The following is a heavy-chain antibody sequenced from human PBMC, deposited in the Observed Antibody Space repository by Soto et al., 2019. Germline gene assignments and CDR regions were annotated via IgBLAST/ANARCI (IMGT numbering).Heavy chain of an antibody. J-gene: IGHJ6*03. D-gene: IGHD1-26*01. CDR3: AKDEYWESHFYYFMDL. CDR1: GFTFRSYA. Sequence: QVQLVESGGGVVEPGRSLRLSCAASGFTFRSYAMHWVRQAPGKGLEWVAVISHDGSVTYYSESVKGRFTKSRDNSKETLFLQMSSLRSEDTAIYYCAKDEYWESHFYYFMDLWGRGTTVTVSS. CDR2: ISHDGSVT. V-gene: IGHV3-30*15.